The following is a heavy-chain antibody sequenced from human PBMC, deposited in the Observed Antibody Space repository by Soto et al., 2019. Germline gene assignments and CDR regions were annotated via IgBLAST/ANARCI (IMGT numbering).Heavy chain of an antibody. Sequence: QVQLEESGPGLVKPSETLSLICSVSGVSMRTSYWTWIRQSAGKGLEWIGRISTSGNTNYHPSLHSRLTMSVETPKNQVSLKLTSVTAADTAVYYCARGGGVPALGDTWGQGTLVTVSS. J-gene: IGHJ5*02. V-gene: IGHV4-4*07. CDR1: GVSMRTSY. CDR2: ISTSGNT. CDR3: ARGGGVPALGDT. D-gene: IGHD3-16*01.